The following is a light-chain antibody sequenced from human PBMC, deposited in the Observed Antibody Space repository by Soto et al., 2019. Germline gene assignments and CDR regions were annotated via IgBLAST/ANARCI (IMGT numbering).Light chain of an antibody. CDR3: QQYHKLWT. J-gene: IGKJ1*01. CDR2: GAS. Sequence: EIVMTQAPATLSVSPGDRATFSCRASQSVSSNLAWYQQNPGQAPRLLIYGASIRATGIPARFSGSGSGTEFTLTISSLQSEDFAVYYCQQYHKLWTFGQGTKVDIK. CDR1: QSVSSN. V-gene: IGKV3-15*01.